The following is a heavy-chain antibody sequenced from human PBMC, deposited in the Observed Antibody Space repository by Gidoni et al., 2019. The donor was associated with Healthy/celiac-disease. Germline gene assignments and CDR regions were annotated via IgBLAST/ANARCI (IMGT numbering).Heavy chain of an antibody. J-gene: IGHJ4*02. D-gene: IGHD5-18*01. Sequence: EVQLLESGGGLVQPGGSLRLSCAASGFTFSSYAMSWVRQAPGKGLEWVSAISGSGGSTDYADSVKGLFTISRDNSKNTLYLQMNSLRAEDTAVYYCAKENVDTAMVLYYFDYWGQGTLVTVSS. CDR3: AKENVDTAMVLYYFDY. CDR1: GFTFSSYA. V-gene: IGHV3-23*01. CDR2: ISGSGGST.